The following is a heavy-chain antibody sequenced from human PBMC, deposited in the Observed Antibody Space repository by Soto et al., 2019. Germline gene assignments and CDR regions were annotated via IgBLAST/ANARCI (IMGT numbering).Heavy chain of an antibody. Sequence: QVQLVQSGAEVKKPGASVKVSCKASGYTFTSYGVIWVRQAPGQGLEWMGWISAYNGNTKYAQKLQGRVTMTTDTSTNTAYMDLRSMRSDDTAVYYRARDSPPVDYWGQGTLVTVSS. CDR1: GYTFTSYG. CDR2: ISAYNGNT. J-gene: IGHJ4*02. V-gene: IGHV1-18*01. CDR3: ARDSPPVDY.